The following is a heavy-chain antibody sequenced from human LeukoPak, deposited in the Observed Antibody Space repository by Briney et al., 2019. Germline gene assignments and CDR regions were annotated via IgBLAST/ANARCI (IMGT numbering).Heavy chain of an antibody. CDR1: GFTFSSYG. V-gene: IGHV3-30*18. CDR2: ISYDGSYK. Sequence: GGSLRLSCAASGFTFSSYGMHWVRQAPGKGPEWVAVISYDGSYKYYADSVKGRFTISRDNSKNTLYLQMNSLRAEDTAVYYCAKGGRVVITSSYYGMDVWGQGTTVTVS. D-gene: IGHD3-22*01. J-gene: IGHJ6*02. CDR3: AKGGRVVITSSYYGMDV.